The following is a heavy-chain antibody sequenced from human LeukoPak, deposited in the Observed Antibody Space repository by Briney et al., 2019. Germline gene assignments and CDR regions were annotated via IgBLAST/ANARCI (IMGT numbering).Heavy chain of an antibody. V-gene: IGHV3-74*01. CDR2: IKGDGIST. CDR3: AKDHYGSINS. CDR1: GFDFSSNW. J-gene: IGHJ5*01. Sequence: GGSLRLSCAASGFDFSSNWMHWVRHAPGQGLVWVSRIKGDGISTNYADSVKGRFTISRDIAKNTLYLQMNSLRAEDTGVYYCAKDHYGSINSGARGPLVPVSS. D-gene: IGHD1-26*01.